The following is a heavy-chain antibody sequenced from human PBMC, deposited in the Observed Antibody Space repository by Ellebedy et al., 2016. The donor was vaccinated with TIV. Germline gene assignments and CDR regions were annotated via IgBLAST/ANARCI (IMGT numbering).Heavy chain of an antibody. CDR2: INAGNGNT. J-gene: IGHJ4*02. V-gene: IGHV1-3*01. D-gene: IGHD3-3*01. CDR3: ARCDDFWSGSGGFDY. Sequence: AASVKVSCKASGYTFTSYAMHWVRQAPGQRLEWMGWINAGNGNTKYSQKFQGRVTITRDTSASTAYMELSSLRSEDTAVYYCARCDDFWSGSGGFDYWGQGTLVTVSS. CDR1: GYTFTSYA.